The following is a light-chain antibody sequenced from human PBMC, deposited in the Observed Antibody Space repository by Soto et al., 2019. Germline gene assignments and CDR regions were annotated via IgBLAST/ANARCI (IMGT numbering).Light chain of an antibody. V-gene: IGKV3-11*01. J-gene: IGKJ5*01. CDR2: DVS. CDR3: QHRSNWPSIT. Sequence: EIVLTQSPGTLSLSPGERATLSCRASQSVSSYLAWYQQKPGQAPRLLIYDVSDRATGIPARFSGRGSETDFTLTISSLEPEDFAVYYCQHRSNWPSITFGQGTRLEIK. CDR1: QSVSSY.